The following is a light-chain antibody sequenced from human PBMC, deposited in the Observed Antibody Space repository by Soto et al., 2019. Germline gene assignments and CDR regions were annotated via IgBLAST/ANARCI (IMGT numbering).Light chain of an antibody. CDR2: GAS. CDR3: QQYNQWLT. CDR1: QNVFNN. Sequence: EIVVTQSPVTLSVSPGETATLSCRASQNVFNNLAWYQVKPGQAPRLLIYGASTRATGIPVRFSGSGSGTDFTLTINSLQSEDFAVYYCQQYNQWLTFGGGTMVEIK. J-gene: IGKJ4*01. V-gene: IGKV3-15*01.